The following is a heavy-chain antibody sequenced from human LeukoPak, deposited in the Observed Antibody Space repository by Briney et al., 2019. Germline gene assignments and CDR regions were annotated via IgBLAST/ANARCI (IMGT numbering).Heavy chain of an antibody. CDR1: GFTFTSYS. Sequence: PGGSLRLSCAASGFTFTSYSLNWVRRAPGKGLEWVSSINTVASYIYYADSVKGRFTISRDDADNSLYLQMNSLRAEDTAVYFCVRLRRNSDRSGFYYYYDNWGQGTLVTVSS. V-gene: IGHV3-21*01. CDR2: INTVASYI. CDR3: VRLRRNSDRSGFYYYYDN. J-gene: IGHJ4*02. D-gene: IGHD3-22*01.